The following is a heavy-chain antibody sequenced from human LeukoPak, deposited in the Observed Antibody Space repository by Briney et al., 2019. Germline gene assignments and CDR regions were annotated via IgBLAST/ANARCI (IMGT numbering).Heavy chain of an antibody. CDR1: GFTFSSYG. V-gene: IGHV3-30*02. CDR3: AKDGFGEGYCSSTSCYTGDY. J-gene: IGHJ4*02. CDR2: IRYDGSNK. Sequence: PGGSLRLSCAASGFTFSSYGMHWVRQAPGKGLEWVAFIRYDGSNKYYADSVKGRFTISRDNSKNTLYLQMNSLRAEDTAVYYCAKDGFGEGYCSSTSCYTGDYWGQGTLVTVSS. D-gene: IGHD2-2*02.